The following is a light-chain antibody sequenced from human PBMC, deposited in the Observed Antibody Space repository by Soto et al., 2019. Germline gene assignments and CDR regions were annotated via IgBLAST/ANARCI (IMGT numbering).Light chain of an antibody. Sequence: QSALTQPPSASGSPGQSVTISCTGTSSDVGAYIYVSWYQQHAGKAPKLVIYEVTKRPSGVPDRFSGSKSANTASLTVSGLQAEDEADYYRSSFASSNTWVFGGGTKVTVL. CDR1: SSDVGAYIY. CDR3: SSFASSNTWV. V-gene: IGLV2-8*01. CDR2: EVT. J-gene: IGLJ3*02.